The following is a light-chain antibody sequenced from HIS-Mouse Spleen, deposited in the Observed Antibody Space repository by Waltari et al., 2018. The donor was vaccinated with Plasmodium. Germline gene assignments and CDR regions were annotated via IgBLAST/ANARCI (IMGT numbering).Light chain of an antibody. Sequence: SYELTQPPSVSVSPGQTASITCSGDKLGDKYACWYQQKPGQSPVLVIYQDSKRPSGIPDRFSGSNSGNTATLNISGTQAMDEADYYCQAWDSSTVVFGGGTKLTVL. J-gene: IGLJ2*01. CDR1: KLGDKY. CDR3: QAWDSSTVV. CDR2: QDS. V-gene: IGLV3-1*01.